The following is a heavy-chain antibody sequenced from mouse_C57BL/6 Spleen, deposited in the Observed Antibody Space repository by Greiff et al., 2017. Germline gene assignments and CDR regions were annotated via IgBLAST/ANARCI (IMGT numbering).Heavy chain of an antibody. Sequence: VQLQESGPGLVAPSQSLSITCTVSGFSLTSYGVDWVRQSPGKGLEWLGVIWGVGSTNYNSALKSRLSISKDNSKSQVFLKMNSLQTDDTAMYYCASLAYYSNYGFAYWGQGTLVTVSA. CDR3: ASLAYYSNYGFAY. J-gene: IGHJ3*01. CDR2: IWGVGST. CDR1: GFSLTSYG. D-gene: IGHD2-5*01. V-gene: IGHV2-6*01.